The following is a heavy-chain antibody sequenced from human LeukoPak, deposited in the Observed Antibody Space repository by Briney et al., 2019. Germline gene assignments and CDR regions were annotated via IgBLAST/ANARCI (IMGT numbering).Heavy chain of an antibody. J-gene: IGHJ3*02. V-gene: IGHV3-74*01. CDR1: GFTFSSYW. CDR3: ARYSGGLIDAFDI. Sequence: PGGSLRLSCAASGFTFSSYWMHWVRQAPGKGLVWVSRINSDGSSTSYADSVKGRFTISRDNAKNTLYLQMNSLRAEDTAVYYCARYSGGLIDAFDIWGQGTMVTVSS. CDR2: INSDGSST. D-gene: IGHD6-25*01.